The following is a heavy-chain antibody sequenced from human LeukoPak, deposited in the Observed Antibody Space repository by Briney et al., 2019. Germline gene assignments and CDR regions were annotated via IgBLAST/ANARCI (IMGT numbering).Heavy chain of an antibody. Sequence: SETLSLTCGVSGYSISSAYSWGWIRQPPGKGLEWIGSIPHSGSTYYNPSLKSRVSMSVDTSKNQSSLRRTSLTAADTAVYYCAKEVRPTLDYYYYYMDVWGKGTTVTVSS. V-gene: IGHV4-38-2*02. CDR2: IPHSGST. CDR1: GYSISSAYS. CDR3: AKEVRPTLDYYYYYMDV. D-gene: IGHD3-10*01. J-gene: IGHJ6*03.